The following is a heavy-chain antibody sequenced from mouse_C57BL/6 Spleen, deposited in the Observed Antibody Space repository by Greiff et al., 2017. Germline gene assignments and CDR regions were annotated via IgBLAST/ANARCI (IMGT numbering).Heavy chain of an antibody. CDR2: IHPNSGST. CDR1: GYTFTSYW. D-gene: IGHD4-1*02. Sequence: QVQLQQPGAELVKPGASVKLSCKASGYTFTSYWMHWVKQRPGQGLEWIGMIHPNSGSTNYNEKFKSKATLTVDKSSSTAYMQLSSLTSEDSAVYYCARSRGLQLGWYFDVWGTGTTVTVSS. CDR3: ARSRGLQLGWYFDV. J-gene: IGHJ1*03. V-gene: IGHV1-64*01.